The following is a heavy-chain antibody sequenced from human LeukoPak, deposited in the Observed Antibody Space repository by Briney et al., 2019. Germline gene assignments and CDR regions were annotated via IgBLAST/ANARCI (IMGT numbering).Heavy chain of an antibody. J-gene: IGHJ4*02. V-gene: IGHV3-74*01. CDR3: ARDQLYCSGGICYFDY. D-gene: IGHD2-15*01. CDR2: VSSDGRST. CDR1: GFTFSSYG. Sequence: GGSLRLSCAASGFTFSSYGMHWVRQAPGKGLVWVSRVSSDGRSTSYADSVKGRFSISRDNAKNTLYLQMNGLRTEDTAVYYCARDQLYCSGGICYFDYWGQGTLVTVSS.